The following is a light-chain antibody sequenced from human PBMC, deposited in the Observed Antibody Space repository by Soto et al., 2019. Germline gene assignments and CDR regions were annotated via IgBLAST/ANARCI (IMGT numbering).Light chain of an antibody. CDR1: QSVSSSY. CDR3: QQRGDWPLYT. CDR2: GAS. J-gene: IGKJ2*01. Sequence: EIVLTQSPGTLSLSPGERATLSCRASQSVSSSYLAWYQQKPGQAPRLLIYGASSRATGIPDRFSGSGSGTDFTLTSSRLEPEDFAVYYCQQRGDWPLYTFGQGSRLEIK. V-gene: IGKV3D-20*02.